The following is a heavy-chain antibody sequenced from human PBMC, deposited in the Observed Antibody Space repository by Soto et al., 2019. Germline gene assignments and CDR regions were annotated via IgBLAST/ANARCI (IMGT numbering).Heavy chain of an antibody. Sequence: GASVKVSCKASGYTFTSYDINWVRQATGQGLEWMGWMNPNSGNTGYAQKFQGRVTMTRNTSISTAYMELSSLRSEDTAVYYCARATDIVVVPAASASFDYWGQGTLVTVSS. J-gene: IGHJ4*02. CDR3: ARATDIVVVPAASASFDY. D-gene: IGHD2-2*01. CDR1: GYTFTSYD. V-gene: IGHV1-8*01. CDR2: MNPNSGNT.